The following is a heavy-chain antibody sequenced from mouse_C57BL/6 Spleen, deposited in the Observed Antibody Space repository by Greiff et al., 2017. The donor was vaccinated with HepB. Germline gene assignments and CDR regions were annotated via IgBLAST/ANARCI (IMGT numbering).Heavy chain of an antibody. V-gene: IGHV2-2*01. CDR3: ARVDTVVEDYYAMDY. Sequence: VKLMESGPGLVQPSQSLSITCTVSGFSLTSYGVHWVRQSPGKGLEWLGVIWSGGSTDYNAAFISRLSISKDNSKSQVFFKMNSLQADDTAIYYCARVDTVVEDYYAMDYWGQGTSVTVSS. D-gene: IGHD1-1*01. CDR1: GFSLTSYG. J-gene: IGHJ4*01. CDR2: IWSGGST.